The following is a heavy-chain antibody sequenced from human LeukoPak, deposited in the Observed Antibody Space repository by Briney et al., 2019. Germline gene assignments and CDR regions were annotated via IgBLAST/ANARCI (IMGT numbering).Heavy chain of an antibody. V-gene: IGHV4-34*01. D-gene: IGHD5-18*01. CDR3: ARESGIQLWENYFDY. CDR2: INHSGST. J-gene: IGHJ4*02. CDR1: GGSFSGYY. Sequence: PSETLSLTCAVYGGSFSGYYWSWIRQPPGKGLEWIGEINHSGSTNYNPSLKSRVTISVDTSKNQFSLKLSSVTAADTAVYYCARESGIQLWENYFDYWGQGTLVTVSS.